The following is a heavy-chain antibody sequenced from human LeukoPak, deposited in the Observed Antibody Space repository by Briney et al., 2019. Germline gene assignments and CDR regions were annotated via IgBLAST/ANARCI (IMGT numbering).Heavy chain of an antibody. Sequence: SETLSLTCTVSGGSISSYYGSWIRQPPGKGLEWIGYIYYSGSTNYNPSLKSRVTISVDTSKNQFSLKLSSVTAADTAVYYCARRGPYSGYDYDYWGQGNLVTVSS. J-gene: IGHJ4*02. CDR2: IYYSGST. CDR1: GGSISSYY. V-gene: IGHV4-59*01. D-gene: IGHD5-12*01. CDR3: ARRGPYSGYDYDY.